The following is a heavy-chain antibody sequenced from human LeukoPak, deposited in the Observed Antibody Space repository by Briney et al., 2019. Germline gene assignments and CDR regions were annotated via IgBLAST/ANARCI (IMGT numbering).Heavy chain of an antibody. V-gene: IGHV4-59*01. CDR2: IYYSGDV. CDR1: GGSITSSY. D-gene: IGHD1-14*01. J-gene: IGHJ4*02. Sequence: PSETLSLTCTVSGGSITSSYWTWIRQPPGKGLEWIGYIYYSGDVNYNPSLKSRATISLDTSKNQFSLNLRSVTAADTVVYYCTKTARVPTDWGQGTLVTVSS. CDR3: TKTARVPTD.